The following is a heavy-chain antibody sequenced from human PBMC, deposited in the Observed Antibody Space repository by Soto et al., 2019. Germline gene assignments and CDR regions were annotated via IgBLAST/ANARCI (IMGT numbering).Heavy chain of an antibody. D-gene: IGHD4-4*01. J-gene: IGHJ6*02. CDR3: ARQQATVTTPHMSYYGMDV. V-gene: IGHV5-51*01. Sequence: EVQLVQSGAEVKKPGESLKISCKGSGYSFTSYWIGWVRQMPGKGLEWMGIIYPGDSDTRYSPSFQGQVTISADKSISTAYLQWSSLKASDTAMYYCARQQATVTTPHMSYYGMDVWGQGTTVTVSS. CDR2: IYPGDSDT. CDR1: GYSFTSYW.